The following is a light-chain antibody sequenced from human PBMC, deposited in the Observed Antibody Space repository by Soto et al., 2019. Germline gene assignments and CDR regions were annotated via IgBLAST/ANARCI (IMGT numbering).Light chain of an antibody. J-gene: IGLJ2*01. CDR1: SSDFGGTNY. CDR3: TSYAGSYADVV. V-gene: IGLV2-8*01. Sequence: QSVLTQPPSASGSPGQSVTISCTGVSSDFGGTNYVSWYQQHPGKAPKLMIFEVTKRPSGVPDRFSGSKSGNTAFLTVSGLQAEDEADYYCTSYAGSYADVVFGGGTKLTVL. CDR2: EVT.